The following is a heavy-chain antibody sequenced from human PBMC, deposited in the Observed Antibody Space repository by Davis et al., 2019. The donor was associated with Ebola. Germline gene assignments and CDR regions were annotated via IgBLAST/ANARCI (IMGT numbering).Heavy chain of an antibody. V-gene: IGHV4-39*01. J-gene: IGHJ6*02. Sequence: MPSETLSLTCTVSGASISSRSYYWGWIRQPPGKGLEWVGSFSYGDNTHYYNPSLKSRVTISVDTSKNQFSLKLSSVTAADTAVYYCARGRGVWSPYYGMDVWGQGTTVTVSS. CDR3: ARGRGVWSPYYGMDV. CDR2: FSYGDNT. D-gene: IGHD3-10*01. CDR1: GASISSRSYY.